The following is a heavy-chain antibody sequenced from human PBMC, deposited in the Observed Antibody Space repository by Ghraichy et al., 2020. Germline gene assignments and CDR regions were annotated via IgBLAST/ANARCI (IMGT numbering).Heavy chain of an antibody. J-gene: IGHJ6*02. D-gene: IGHD1/OR15-1a*01. CDR3: ASNKYGIDV. V-gene: IGHV4-59*08. CDR1: GGSISSYY. Sequence: LNISCTVSGGSISSYYWSWIRQPPGKGLEWIGYIYYSGSTNYNPSLKSRVTISVDASKNQFSLKLSSVTAANTAVYYCASNKYGIDVWGQGTTVTVSS. CDR2: IYYSGST.